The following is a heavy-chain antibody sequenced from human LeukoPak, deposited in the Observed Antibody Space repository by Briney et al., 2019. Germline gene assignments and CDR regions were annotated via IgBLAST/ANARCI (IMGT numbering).Heavy chain of an antibody. CDR3: ARDSSYYYYGMDV. V-gene: IGHV4-34*01. Sequence: PSETLSLTCAVYGGSFSGYYWSWIRQPPGKGLEWIGEINHSGSTNYNPSLKSRVTISVDTSKNQFSLKLSSVTAADTAVYHCARDSSYYYYGMDVWGQGTTVTVSS. CDR2: INHSGST. J-gene: IGHJ6*02. CDR1: GGSFSGYY. D-gene: IGHD4-11*01.